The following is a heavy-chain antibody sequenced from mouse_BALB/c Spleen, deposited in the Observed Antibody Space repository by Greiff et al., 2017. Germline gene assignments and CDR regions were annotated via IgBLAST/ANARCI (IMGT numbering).Heavy chain of an antibody. CDR2: ISDGGSYT. J-gene: IGHJ3*01. CDR3: VWAWFAY. V-gene: IGHV5-6*01. CDR1: GFTFSSYA. Sequence: EVQGVESGGGLVKPGGSLKLSCAASGFTFSSYAMSWVRQTPEKRLEWVATISDGGSYTYYPDSVKGRFTISRDNAKNNLYLQMSSLKSEDTAMYYCVWAWFAYWGQGTLVTVSA. D-gene: IGHD1-1*02.